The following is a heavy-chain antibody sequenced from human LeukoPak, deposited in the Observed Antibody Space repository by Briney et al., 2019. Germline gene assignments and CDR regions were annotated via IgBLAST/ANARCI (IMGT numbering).Heavy chain of an antibody. D-gene: IGHD3-3*01. Sequence: PGRSLRLSCAASGFTFSSYGMHWVRQAPGKVLEWVAVIRYDGSNKYYADSVKGRFTISRDNSKNTLYLQMNSLRAEDTAVYYCARDDRITIFGVVISMDVWGKGTTVTVSS. CDR2: IRYDGSNK. CDR3: ARDDRITIFGVVISMDV. CDR1: GFTFSSYG. V-gene: IGHV3-33*01. J-gene: IGHJ6*03.